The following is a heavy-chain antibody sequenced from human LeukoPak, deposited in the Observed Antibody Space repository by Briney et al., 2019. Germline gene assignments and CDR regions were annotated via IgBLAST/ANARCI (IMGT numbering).Heavy chain of an antibody. CDR1: GGSISSGGHY. D-gene: IGHD6-19*01. CDR2: ISSTGST. CDR3: ARGIRVGYSSGWYYFDY. Sequence: SQTLSLTCTVSGGSISSGGHYWSWIRQPAGKGLEYLGRISSTGSTNYNPSLRSRVTISADTSKNHFSLKLTSVTAADTAVYYCARGIRVGYSSGWYYFDYWGQGTLVTVSS. J-gene: IGHJ4*02. V-gene: IGHV4-61*02.